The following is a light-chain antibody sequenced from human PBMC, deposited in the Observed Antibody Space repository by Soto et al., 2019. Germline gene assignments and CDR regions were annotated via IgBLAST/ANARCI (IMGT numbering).Light chain of an antibody. J-gene: IGKJ2*01. CDR1: QSVSSY. CDR3: QQYGSSPYT. CDR2: AAS. Sequence: EIVLTQSPGSLSLSPGERATLSCRASQSVSSYLAWYQQKPGQAPRLFIFAASSRATGIPDRFSGSGSGTDFNLTISGLELGDFAVYYCQQYGSSPYTFGLGTKLEI. V-gene: IGKV3-20*01.